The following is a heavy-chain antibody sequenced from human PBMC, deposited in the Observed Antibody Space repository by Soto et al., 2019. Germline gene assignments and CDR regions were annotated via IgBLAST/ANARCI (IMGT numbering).Heavy chain of an antibody. J-gene: IGHJ5*02. D-gene: IGHD3-3*01. Sequence: SETLSLTCTVSGGSISSGGYYWSWIRQPPGKGLEWIGYIYYSGSTYYNPSLKSRVTISVDTSKNQFSLKLSSVTAADTAVYYCAIETRYFETYYDFWRGYYLDHWFDPWGQGTLVTVSS. CDR3: AIETRYFETYYDFWRGYYLDHWFDP. V-gene: IGHV4-31*03. CDR1: GGSISSGGYY. CDR2: IYYSGST.